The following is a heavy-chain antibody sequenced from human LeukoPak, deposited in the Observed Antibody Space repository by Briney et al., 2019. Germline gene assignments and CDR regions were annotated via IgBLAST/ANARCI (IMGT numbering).Heavy chain of an antibody. J-gene: IGHJ5*02. V-gene: IGHV3-48*01. CDR2: ISSSSNTI. CDR1: GFTFSSYS. CDR3: ARGGDDFWSGYWAVNWFDP. Sequence: GGSLRLSCAASGFTFSSYSMNWVRQAPGKGLEWVSYISSSSNTIYYVDSVKGRFTISRDNAKNSLYLQMNSLRAEDTAVYYCARGGDDFWSGYWAVNWFDPWGQGTLVTVSS. D-gene: IGHD3-3*01.